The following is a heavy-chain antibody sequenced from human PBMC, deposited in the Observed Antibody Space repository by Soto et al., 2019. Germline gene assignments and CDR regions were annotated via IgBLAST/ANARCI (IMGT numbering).Heavy chain of an antibody. V-gene: IGHV4-34*01. J-gene: IGHJ5*02. CDR3: ARGPSGVVPAAPWGP. D-gene: IGHD2-2*01. CDR2: INHSGST. CDR1: GGSFSGYY. Sequence: QVQLQQWGAGLLKPSETLSLTCAVYGGSFSGYYWRWIRQPPGKGLEWIGEINHSGSTNYNPSLRSRVTLSVDTATNQFSLKLISVTAADTAVYYCARGPSGVVPAAPWGPWGQGTLVTVAS.